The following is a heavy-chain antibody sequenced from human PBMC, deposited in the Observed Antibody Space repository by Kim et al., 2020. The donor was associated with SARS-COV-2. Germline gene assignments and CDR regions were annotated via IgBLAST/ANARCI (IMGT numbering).Heavy chain of an antibody. Sequence: GGSLRLSCAASGFTFSNYAMRWVRQAPGKGLEWVSSISGSGDNSYYAASAKGRFTIPRDNSKNTPYLLMNSLRAEDTAVYFCAKGWNYAMDVWGQGTTVT. CDR3: AKGWNYAMDV. D-gene: IGHD3-3*01. V-gene: IGHV3-23*01. CDR1: GFTFSNYA. CDR2: ISGSGDNS. J-gene: IGHJ6*02.